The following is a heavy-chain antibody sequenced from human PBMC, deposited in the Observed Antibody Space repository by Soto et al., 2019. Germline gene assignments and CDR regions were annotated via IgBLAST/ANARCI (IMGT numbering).Heavy chain of an antibody. J-gene: IGHJ4*02. CDR3: ARGRYGDS. CDR1: GYTFTSYG. CDR2: ISAHNGNT. V-gene: IGHV1-18*01. Sequence: QVHLVQSGAEVKKPGASVKVSCKASGYTFTSYGITWVRQAPGQGLEWMGWISAHNGNTDYAQKLQGRVIVTRDTSTSTAYMELMRLISDDTAVYYCARGRYGDSWGQGALVTVSS. D-gene: IGHD1-1*01.